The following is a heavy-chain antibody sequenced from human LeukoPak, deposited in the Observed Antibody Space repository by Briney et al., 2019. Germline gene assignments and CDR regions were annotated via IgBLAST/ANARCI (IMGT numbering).Heavy chain of an antibody. V-gene: IGHV3-30*04. CDR1: GFTFSSYA. CDR3: AREDGAYGSGSYPDY. Sequence: RPGGSLRLSCAASGFTFSSYATHWVRQAPGKGLEWVAVISYDGSNKYYADSVKGRFTISRDNSKNTPYLQMNSLRAEDTAVYYCAREDGAYGSGSYPDYWGQGTLVTVSS. J-gene: IGHJ4*02. CDR2: ISYDGSNK. D-gene: IGHD3-10*01.